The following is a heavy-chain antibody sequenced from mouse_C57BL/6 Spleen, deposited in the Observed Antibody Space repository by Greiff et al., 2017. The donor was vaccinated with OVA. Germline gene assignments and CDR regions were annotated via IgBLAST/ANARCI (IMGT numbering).Heavy chain of an antibody. D-gene: IGHD1-1*01. V-gene: IGHV1-52*01. Sequence: QVQLQQPGAELVRPGSSVKLSCKASGYTFTSYWMHWVKQRPIQGLEWIGNIDPSDSETHYNQKFKDKATLTVDKSSSTAYMQLSSLTSEDSAVYYCARSPPPGSSYGYFDVWGTGTTVTVSS. CDR2: IDPSDSET. CDR1: GYTFTSYW. J-gene: IGHJ1*03. CDR3: ARSPPPGSSYGYFDV.